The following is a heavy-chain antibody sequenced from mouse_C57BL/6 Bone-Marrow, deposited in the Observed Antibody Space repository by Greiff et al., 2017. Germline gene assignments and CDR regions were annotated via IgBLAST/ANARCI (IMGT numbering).Heavy chain of an antibody. CDR2: IRNRANGYTT. CDR1: GFTFTDYY. Sequence: EVQRVESGGGLVQPGGSLSLSCAASGFTFTDYYMSWVRQPPGKALEWLGFIRNRANGYTTEYSASVKGRFTISRDNSPIILYLPITALIADGSATYYGASHLLDYYGSSYFDYWGQGTTLTVSS. V-gene: IGHV7-3*01. CDR3: ASHLLDYYGSSYFDY. J-gene: IGHJ2*01. D-gene: IGHD1-1*01.